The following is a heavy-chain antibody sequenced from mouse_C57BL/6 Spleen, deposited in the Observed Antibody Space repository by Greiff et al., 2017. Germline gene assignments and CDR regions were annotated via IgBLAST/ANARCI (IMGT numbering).Heavy chain of an antibody. CDR2: IDPSDSYT. Sequence: PGASVKLSCKASGYTFTSYWMHWVKQRPGQGLEWIGEIDPSDSYTNYNQKFKGKSTLTVDKSSSTAYMQLSSLTSEDSAVYYCARGTSSSYAMDYWGQGTSVTVSS. CDR1: GYTFTSYW. V-gene: IGHV1-69*01. J-gene: IGHJ4*01. D-gene: IGHD1-1*01. CDR3: ARGTSSSYAMDY.